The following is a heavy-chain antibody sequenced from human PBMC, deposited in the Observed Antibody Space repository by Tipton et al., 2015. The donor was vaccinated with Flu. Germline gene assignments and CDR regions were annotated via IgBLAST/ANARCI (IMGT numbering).Heavy chain of an antibody. CDR2: VYSSGTT. D-gene: IGHD4-23*01. J-gene: IGHJ4*02. CDR1: SGAISGHY. CDR3: ARGDGGNHEVFHY. V-gene: IGHV4-4*07. Sequence: TLSLTFSVSSGAISGHYWSWIRQPAGKGLEWIGRVYSSGTTTFNPSLRSRVTMSVDTSKNQFSLRLNSLTAADTATYYCARGDGGNHEVFHYWGQGTLVTVSS.